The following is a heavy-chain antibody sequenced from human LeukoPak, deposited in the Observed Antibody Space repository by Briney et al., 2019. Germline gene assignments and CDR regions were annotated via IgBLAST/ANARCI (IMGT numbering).Heavy chain of an antibody. D-gene: IGHD4/OR15-4a*01. CDR3: ARSLYGVNTWFDY. J-gene: IGHJ4*02. V-gene: IGHV5-51*01. CDR2: MYPGDSDT. CDR1: GYTFTNYW. Sequence: GESLKISYKGSGYTFTNYWIGWVRQMPGKGLEWMGIMYPGDSDTRYSPSFQGQDTISADKSISTAYLQWSSLKASDTAMYYCARSLYGVNTWFDYWGQGTLVTVSS.